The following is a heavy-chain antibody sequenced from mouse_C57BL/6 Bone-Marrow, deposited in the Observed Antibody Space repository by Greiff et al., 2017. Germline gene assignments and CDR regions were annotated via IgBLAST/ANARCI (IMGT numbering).Heavy chain of an antibody. D-gene: IGHD2-5*01. J-gene: IGHJ4*01. Sequence: QVQLLQPGTDLVKPGASLKLSCKASGYTFTSYWMYWVNQTPGQGLEWIGDINPSDGGTNYTEKFKSQFTLTLDKSPTTPYLQLSSLTSEDSAVYYCARASKYCYYYAMDYWGQGTSVTVSS. CDR3: ARASKYCYYYAMDY. V-gene: IGHV1-53*01. CDR2: INPSDGGT. CDR1: GYTFTSYW.